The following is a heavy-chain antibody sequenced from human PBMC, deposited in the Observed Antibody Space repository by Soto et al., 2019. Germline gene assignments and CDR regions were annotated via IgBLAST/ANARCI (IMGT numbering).Heavy chain of an antibody. CDR3: AREPHETTVTTFWFDP. CDR2: IYYSGST. Sequence: SETLSLTCTVSGGSISSGGYYWSWIRQHPGKGLEWIGYIYYSGSTYYNPSLKSRVTISVDTSKNQFSLKLSSVTAADTAVYYCAREPHETTVTTFWFDPWSQGTLVTVSS. J-gene: IGHJ5*02. V-gene: IGHV4-31*03. D-gene: IGHD4-17*01. CDR1: GGSISSGGYY.